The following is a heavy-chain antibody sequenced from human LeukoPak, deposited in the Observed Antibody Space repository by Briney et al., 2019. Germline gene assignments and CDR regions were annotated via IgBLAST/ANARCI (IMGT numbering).Heavy chain of an antibody. CDR2: ISSSSSYI. Sequence: GGSLRLSCAASGFTFSSYSMNWVRQALGKGLEWVSSISSSSSYIYYADSVKGRFTISRDNAKNSLYLQMNSLRAEDTAVYYCARLHSSGWYGRNFDYWGQGTLVTVSS. V-gene: IGHV3-21*01. CDR1: GFTFSSYS. D-gene: IGHD6-19*01. J-gene: IGHJ4*02. CDR3: ARLHSSGWYGRNFDY.